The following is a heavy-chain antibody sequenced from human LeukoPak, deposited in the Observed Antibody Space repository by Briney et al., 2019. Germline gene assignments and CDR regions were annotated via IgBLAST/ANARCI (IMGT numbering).Heavy chain of an antibody. CDR1: GGSFSGYH. CDR2: INHSGST. D-gene: IGHD1-7*01. CDR3: ARGNYDYYDH. Sequence: SETLSLTCAVYGGSFSGYHWSWIRQPPGKGLEWIGEINHSGSTNYNPSLKSRVTISVDTSKNQFSLKVSPVTAADTAVYYCARGNYDYYDHWGQGTLVTVSS. V-gene: IGHV4-34*01. J-gene: IGHJ4*02.